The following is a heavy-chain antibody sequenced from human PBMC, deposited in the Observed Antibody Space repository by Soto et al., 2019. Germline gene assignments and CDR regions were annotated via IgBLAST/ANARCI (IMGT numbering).Heavy chain of an antibody. D-gene: IGHD6-25*01. V-gene: IGHV3-48*04. CDR3: ASDPGIAAAGMDF. Sequence: EVQLVESGGGLIQPGGSLRLSCAASGFSFNTYAMNWVRQATGKGLEWISYISSSSSRIYYADSVKGRFTLSRDNAKNPLYLQMNSLRAEDTAVYYCASDPGIAAAGMDFWGQGTLVTVSS. J-gene: IGHJ1*01. CDR1: GFSFNTYA. CDR2: ISSSSSRI.